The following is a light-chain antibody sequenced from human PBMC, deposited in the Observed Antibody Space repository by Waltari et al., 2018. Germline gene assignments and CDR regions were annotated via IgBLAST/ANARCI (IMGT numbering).Light chain of an antibody. CDR2: GAS. CDR1: QSVSSSY. CDR3: QQYGSLPYT. V-gene: IGKV3-20*01. J-gene: IGKJ2*01. Sequence: EIVLTQSPGTLSLSPGERATLSCRASQSVSSSYLAWYQQKPGQAPRLLLYGASNRATGSPDRFSGSASGTDFTLTISSLESEDFAVYHCQQYGSLPYTFGQGTKLEIK.